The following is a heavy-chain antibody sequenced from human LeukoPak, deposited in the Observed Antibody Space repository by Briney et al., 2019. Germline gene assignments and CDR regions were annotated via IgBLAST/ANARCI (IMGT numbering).Heavy chain of an antibody. D-gene: IGHD3-9*01. CDR1: GFTFSSYG. CDR2: IRYDGSNK. V-gene: IGHV3-30*02. CDR3: AKDYDDKFDY. J-gene: IGHJ4*02. Sequence: PGGSLRLPCAASGFTFSSYGMHWVRQAPGKGLEWVAFIRYDGSNKYYADSVKGRFTISRDNSKNTLYLQMNSLRAEDTALYYCAKDYDDKFDYWGQGTLVTVSS.